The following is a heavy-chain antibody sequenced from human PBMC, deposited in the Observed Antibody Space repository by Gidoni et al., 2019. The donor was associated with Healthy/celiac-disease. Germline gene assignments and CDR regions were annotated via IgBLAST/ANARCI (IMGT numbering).Heavy chain of an antibody. CDR2: LYYSGST. J-gene: IGHJ4*02. CDR3: ARHVKGIAVAGIYYFDY. V-gene: IGHV4-39*01. Sequence: QLQLQESGPGLGKPSETLSLTCTVSGGSIRSSSYYWGWIRQPPGKGLEWIGSLYYSGSTYYNPSLKSRVTISVDTSKNQFSLKLSSVTAADTAVYYCARHVKGIAVAGIYYFDYWGQGTLVTVSS. D-gene: IGHD6-19*01. CDR1: GGSIRSSSYY.